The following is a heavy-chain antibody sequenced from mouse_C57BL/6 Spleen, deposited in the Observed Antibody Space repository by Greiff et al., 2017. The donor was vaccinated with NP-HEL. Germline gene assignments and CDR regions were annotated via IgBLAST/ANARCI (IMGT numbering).Heavy chain of an antibody. J-gene: IGHJ4*01. Sequence: VKLMESGPGLVQPSQSLSITCTVSGFSLTSYGVHWVRQPPGKGLEWLGVIWSGGSTDYNAAFISRLSISKDNSKSQVFFKMNSLQADDTAIYYCAKTGGAMDYWGQGTSVTVSS. V-gene: IGHV2-4*01. CDR3: AKTGGAMDY. D-gene: IGHD1-1*02. CDR2: IWSGGST. CDR1: GFSLTSYG.